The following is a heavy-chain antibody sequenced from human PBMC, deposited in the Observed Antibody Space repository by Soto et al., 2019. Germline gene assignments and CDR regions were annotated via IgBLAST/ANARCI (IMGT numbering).Heavy chain of an antibody. V-gene: IGHV4-59*01. Sequence: QVQLQESGPGLVKPSETLSLTCTVSGGSISSYYWSWIRQPPGKGLEWIGYIYYSGSTNYNPSLKSRVTISVDTSKNQFSLKLSSVTAADTAVYYCARAPDRTTVDYWGQGTLVTVSS. CDR2: IYYSGST. D-gene: IGHD1-1*01. CDR3: ARAPDRTTVDY. CDR1: GGSISSYY. J-gene: IGHJ4*02.